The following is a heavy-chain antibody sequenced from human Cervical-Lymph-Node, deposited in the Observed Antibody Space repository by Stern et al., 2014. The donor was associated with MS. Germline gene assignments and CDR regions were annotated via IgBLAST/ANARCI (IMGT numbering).Heavy chain of an antibody. J-gene: IGHJ4*02. CDR3: AKSGCRRTSQRCYFDY. D-gene: IGHD2-2*01. V-gene: IGHV3-30*18. CDR2: ISYDGSNT. CDR1: GFTFNTYG. Sequence: VQLVESGGGVVQPGRSLRLSCAASGFTFNTYGMHWVRQAPGKGLEWVAVISYDGSNTYYADSVKGRFTISRDNSKNTLYVQMNRLRAEDTAIYYCAKSGCRRTSQRCYFDYWGQGTLVTVSS.